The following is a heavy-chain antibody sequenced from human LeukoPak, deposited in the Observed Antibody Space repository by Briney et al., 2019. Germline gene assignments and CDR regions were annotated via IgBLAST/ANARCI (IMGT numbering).Heavy chain of an antibody. Sequence: SQTLSLTCTVSGGSISSGDYYWSWIRQPPGKGLEWIGYIYYSGSTYYNPSLKSRVTISVDTSKNQFSLKLSSVTAADTAVYYCARGLPDYYDSSGYDYWGQGSLVTVSS. D-gene: IGHD3-22*01. J-gene: IGHJ4*02. CDR1: GGSISSGDYY. CDR3: ARGLPDYYDSSGYDY. CDR2: IYYSGST. V-gene: IGHV4-30-4*08.